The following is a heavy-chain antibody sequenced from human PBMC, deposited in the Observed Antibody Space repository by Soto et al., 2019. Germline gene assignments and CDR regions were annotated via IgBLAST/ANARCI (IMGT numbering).Heavy chain of an antibody. CDR3: ARDPPGRYFDWLLSDYGMDV. V-gene: IGHV1-3*01. CDR1: GYTFTSYA. Sequence: QVQLVQSGAEVKKPGASVKVSCKASGYTFTSYAMHWVRQAPGQRLEWMGWINAGNGNTKYSQKFQGRVTITRDTSASTAYMELSSLRSEDTAVYYCARDPPGRYFDWLLSDYGMDVWGQGTTVTVSS. CDR2: INAGNGNT. D-gene: IGHD3-9*01. J-gene: IGHJ6*02.